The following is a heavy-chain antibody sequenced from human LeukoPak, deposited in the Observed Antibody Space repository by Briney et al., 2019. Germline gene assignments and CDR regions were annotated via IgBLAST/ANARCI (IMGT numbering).Heavy chain of an antibody. J-gene: IGHJ3*02. CDR2: ISSSGTII. CDR1: GFTFSSYE. V-gene: IGHV3-48*03. Sequence: GGSLRLSCTASGFTFSSYEMNWVRQAPGKGLGWVSHISSSGTIIYYADSVKGRFTISRDNAKNSLYLQMNSLRAEDTAVYYCAREAAFVIWGQGTMVTVSS. CDR3: AREAAFVI.